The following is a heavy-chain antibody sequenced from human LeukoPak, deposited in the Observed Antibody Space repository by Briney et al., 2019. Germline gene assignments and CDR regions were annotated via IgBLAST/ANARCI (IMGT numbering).Heavy chain of an antibody. J-gene: IGHJ5*02. V-gene: IGHV4-39*01. CDR1: GGSISSSSYY. Sequence: SETLSLTCTVSGGSISSSSYYWGWIRQPPGKGLEWIGSIYYSGSTYYNPSLKSRVTISVDTSKNQFSLKLSSVTAADTAVYYCARRKIAVAGNWFDPWGQGTLVTVSS. CDR2: IYYSGST. CDR3: ARRKIAVAGNWFDP. D-gene: IGHD6-19*01.